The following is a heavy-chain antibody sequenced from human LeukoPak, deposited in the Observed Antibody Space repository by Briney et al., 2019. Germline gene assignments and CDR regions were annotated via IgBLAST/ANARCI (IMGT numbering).Heavy chain of an antibody. J-gene: IGHJ4*02. CDR3: AKKEWSSDFDY. Sequence: GGPLRLSCAASGSTFTSHAMSWVRQAPGKGLEWVSTISNTAVSTYYTDSVKGRFTISRDNSKNTLYLQMNSLRAEDTAVYYCAKKEWSSDFDYWGQGTLVTVSP. D-gene: IGHD2-8*01. CDR2: ISNTAVST. V-gene: IGHV3-23*01. CDR1: GSTFTSHA.